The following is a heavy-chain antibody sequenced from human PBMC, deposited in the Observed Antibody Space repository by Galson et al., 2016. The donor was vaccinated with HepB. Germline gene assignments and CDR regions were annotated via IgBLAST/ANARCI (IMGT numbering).Heavy chain of an antibody. CDR1: GYSISSDYF. V-gene: IGHV4-38-2*02. J-gene: IGHJ4*02. D-gene: IGHD1-14*01. Sequence: ETLSLTCTVSGYSISSDYFWGWIRQPPVKGLEWIGTIARSGNIHYNPSLKSRVTMSVDTSKNQFSLKLSSVTASDTAVYYCVTRNPSSASDYWGQGTLVTVPS. CDR2: IARSGNI. CDR3: VTRNPSSASDY.